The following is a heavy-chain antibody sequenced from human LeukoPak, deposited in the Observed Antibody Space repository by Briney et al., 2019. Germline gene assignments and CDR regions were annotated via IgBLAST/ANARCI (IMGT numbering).Heavy chain of an antibody. J-gene: IGHJ4*02. Sequence: GGSLRLSCAASGLTFSSYAMSWVRQAPGKGLEWVSGISGNGGGTYYADSVKGRFTISRDNSKNTLYLQMNSLRAEDTAVYYCARSSDTSMVSDYWGQGTLVTVSS. CDR3: ARSSDTSMVSDY. CDR1: GLTFSSYA. V-gene: IGHV3-23*01. CDR2: ISGNGGGT. D-gene: IGHD5-18*01.